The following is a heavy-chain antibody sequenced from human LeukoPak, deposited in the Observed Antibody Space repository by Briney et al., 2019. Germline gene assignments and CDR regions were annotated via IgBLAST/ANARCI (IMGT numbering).Heavy chain of an antibody. CDR1: GGSISSYY. D-gene: IGHD3-10*01. V-gene: IGHV4-59*01. Sequence: PSETLSLTCTVSGGSISSYYWSWIRQPPGKGLEWIGYIYYSGSTNYNPSLKSRVTISVDTSKNQFSLKLSSVTAADTAVYYCARDLRYYGSGSYTYYYYYYMDVWGKGTTVTVSS. CDR2: IYYSGST. J-gene: IGHJ6*03. CDR3: ARDLRYYGSGSYTYYYYYYMDV.